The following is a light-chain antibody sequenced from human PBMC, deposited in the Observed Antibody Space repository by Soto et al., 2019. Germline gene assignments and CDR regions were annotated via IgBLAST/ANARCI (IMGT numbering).Light chain of an antibody. CDR2: EVS. CDR1: SSDVGNYNL. J-gene: IGLJ3*02. Sequence: SALTQPASVSGSPGQSITISCTGTSSDVGNYNLVSWYQQHPGKAPKLMISEVSKRPSGVSNRFSGSKSGNTVSLTISGLQAEDEADYYCCSYAGDITWVFGGGTKVTVL. V-gene: IGLV2-23*02. CDR3: CSYAGDITWV.